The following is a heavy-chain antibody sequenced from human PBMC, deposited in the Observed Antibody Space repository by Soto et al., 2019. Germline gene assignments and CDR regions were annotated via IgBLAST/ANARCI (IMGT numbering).Heavy chain of an antibody. D-gene: IGHD2-15*01. CDR2: INPSGRST. Sequence: QVQLVQSGAEVKKPGASVKVSCKASGYIFTRYYMHWVRQAPGQGLEWLGIINPSGRSTSYTQKFQARVHMTRDTSTRTVYMDLSSLRSEDTAVYYCARGLLGFGSPYYFDYWGQGTLVTVSS. V-gene: IGHV1-46*01. CDR3: ARGLLGFGSPYYFDY. CDR1: GYIFTRYY. J-gene: IGHJ4*02.